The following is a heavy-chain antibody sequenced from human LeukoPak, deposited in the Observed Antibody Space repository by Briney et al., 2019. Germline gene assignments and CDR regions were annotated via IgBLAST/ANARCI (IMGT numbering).Heavy chain of an antibody. D-gene: IGHD5-18*01. Sequence: GGSLRLSCAASGFTFSSYGMHWVRQAPGKGLEWVAVIWYDGSNKYYADSVKGRFTISRDNSKNTLYLQMNSLRAEATAVYYCARESYRGTAMVFAVDYWGQGTLVTVSS. CDR2: IWYDGSNK. J-gene: IGHJ4*02. CDR3: ARESYRGTAMVFAVDY. V-gene: IGHV3-33*01. CDR1: GFTFSSYG.